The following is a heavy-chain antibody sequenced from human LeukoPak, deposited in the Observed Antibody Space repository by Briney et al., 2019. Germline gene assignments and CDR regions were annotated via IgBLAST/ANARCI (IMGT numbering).Heavy chain of an antibody. CDR2: ISGSSGTI. J-gene: IGHJ4*02. D-gene: IGHD6-19*01. Sequence: PGGSLRLSCAASGFTFSSYSMNWVRQAPGKGLEWVSYISGSSGTIYYADSVKGRFTISRDNAKNSLFLQMNSLGDEDTAVYYCARVGIPVALDYWGQGTLVTVSS. CDR3: ARVGIPVALDY. CDR1: GFTFSSYS. V-gene: IGHV3-48*02.